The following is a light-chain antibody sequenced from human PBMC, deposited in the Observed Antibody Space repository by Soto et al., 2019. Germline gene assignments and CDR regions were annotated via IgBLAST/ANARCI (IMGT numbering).Light chain of an antibody. Sequence: QSALTQPASVSGSPGQAITISCSGTSSDVGAFNYVSWYQQHPGKAPKLMIYDVSNRPSGVSNRFYGSKSGNTASLTISGLRAEDEADYYCNSYTSNKTYVFGTGTKVTVL. V-gene: IGLV2-14*03. CDR3: NSYTSNKTYV. J-gene: IGLJ1*01. CDR1: SSDVGAFNY. CDR2: DVS.